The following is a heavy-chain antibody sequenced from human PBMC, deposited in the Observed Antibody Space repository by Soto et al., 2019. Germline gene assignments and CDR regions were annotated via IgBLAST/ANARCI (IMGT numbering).Heavy chain of an antibody. J-gene: IGHJ6*02. V-gene: IGHV1-18*01. Sequence: QVELVQSGAEVKKPGASVKVSCKASGYTFTSYGISWVRQAPGQGLEWMGWISAYNGNTNYAQKLQGRVTMTPDTPTSTAYMELRRLRSDDTAVYSCARVTSYYYGVDVWGQGTTVTDSS. CDR2: ISAYNGNT. CDR1: GYTFTSYG. CDR3: ARVTSYYYGVDV.